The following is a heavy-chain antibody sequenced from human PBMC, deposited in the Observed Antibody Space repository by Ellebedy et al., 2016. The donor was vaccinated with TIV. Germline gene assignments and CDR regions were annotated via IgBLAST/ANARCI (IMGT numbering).Heavy chain of an antibody. D-gene: IGHD3-10*01. V-gene: IGHV3-21*01. Sequence: PGGSLRFSCAASGFTFSSYSMNWVRQAPGKGLEWVSSISSSSSYIYYADSVKGRFTISRDNAKNSLYLQMNSLRAEDTAVYYCARDRTLWFGELMGDFDYWGQGTLVTVSS. CDR2: ISSSSSYI. CDR3: ARDRTLWFGELMGDFDY. CDR1: GFTFSSYS. J-gene: IGHJ4*02.